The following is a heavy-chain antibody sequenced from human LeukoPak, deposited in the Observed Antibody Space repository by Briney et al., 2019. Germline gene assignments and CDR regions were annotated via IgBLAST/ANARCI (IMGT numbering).Heavy chain of an antibody. J-gene: IGHJ5*02. CDR2: INARGDT. Sequence: SETLSLTCAVYGWSFNDYYWNWIRQPPGKGLEWIGEINARGDTNYNPSLKSRVTISVDTSKRQFSLRLTSMIAADTALYYCARGQVPAARGYNWFDPWGQGTLVTVSS. CDR1: GWSFNDYY. D-gene: IGHD2-2*01. V-gene: IGHV4-34*01. CDR3: ARGQVPAARGYNWFDP.